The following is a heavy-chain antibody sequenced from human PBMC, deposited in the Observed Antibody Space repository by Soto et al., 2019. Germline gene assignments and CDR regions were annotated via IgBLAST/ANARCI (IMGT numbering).Heavy chain of an antibody. J-gene: IGHJ4*02. D-gene: IGHD3-22*01. CDR2: ISSSSSYI. CDR1: GFTFSSYS. V-gene: IGHV3-21*01. CDR3: ARDYVDSSGYYCNFDY. Sequence: EVQLVESGGGLVKPGGSLRLSCAASGFTFSSYSMNWVRQAPGKGLEWVSSISSSSSYIYYADSVKGRFTISRDNAKNSLYLQMNSVRADDTAVYYCARDYVDSSGYYCNFDYWGQGTLVTVSS.